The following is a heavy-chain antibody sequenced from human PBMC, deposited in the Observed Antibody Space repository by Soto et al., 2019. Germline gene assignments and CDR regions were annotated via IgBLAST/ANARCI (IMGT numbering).Heavy chain of an antibody. J-gene: IGHJ4*02. V-gene: IGHV3-21*02. CDR3: ARGRTCAGASCYGGGDY. CDR1: GFTFSDYS. Sequence: EVQLVESGGGLVKPGGSLRLSCAASGFTFSDYSMNWMRQAPGKGLEWVASISSDNNYIYYRDSVEGRFTISRDNAKNSPYVQMTRLGAEDPAVYYCARGRTCAGASCYGGGDYWGQGTLVTVSS. CDR2: ISSDNNYI. D-gene: IGHD2-15*01.